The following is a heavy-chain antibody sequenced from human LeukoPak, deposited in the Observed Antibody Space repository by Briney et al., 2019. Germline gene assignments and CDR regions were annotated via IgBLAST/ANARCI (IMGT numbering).Heavy chain of an antibody. CDR1: GFTFSTYG. Sequence: GGSLRLSCAASGFTFSTYGMHWVRQAPGKGLEYVSAISSNGGSTYYANSVKGRFTISRDNSKNTLYLQMGSLRAEDMAVYYCARTGYSSSWYPYYFDYWGQGTLVTVSS. J-gene: IGHJ4*02. D-gene: IGHD6-13*01. V-gene: IGHV3-64*01. CDR2: ISSNGGST. CDR3: ARTGYSSSWYPYYFDY.